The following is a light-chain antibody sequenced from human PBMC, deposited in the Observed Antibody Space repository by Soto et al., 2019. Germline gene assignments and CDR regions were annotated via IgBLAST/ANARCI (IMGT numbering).Light chain of an antibody. CDR2: AAS. CDR1: QGLSSS. V-gene: IGKV1-39*01. CDR3: QQSYSTPWT. Sequence: DIQVTQSPSFLSASVGDRVTMTCRASQGLSSSLAWYQQRPGKAPQLLIYAASSLQSGVPSRFSGSGSGTDFTLTISSLQPEDFATYYCQQSYSTPWTFGQGTKVDIK. J-gene: IGKJ1*01.